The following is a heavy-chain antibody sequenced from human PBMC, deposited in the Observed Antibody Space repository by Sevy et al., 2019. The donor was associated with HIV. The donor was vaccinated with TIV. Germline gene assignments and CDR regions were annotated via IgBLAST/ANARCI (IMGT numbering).Heavy chain of an antibody. CDR3: ARVFPIVVVPAAITGICNWFDP. Sequence: SETLSLTCAVSGYSISSGYYWGWIRQPPGKRLEWIGSIYHSGSTYYNPSLKSRVTISVDTSKNQFSLKLSSVTAADTAVYYCARVFPIVVVPAAITGICNWFDPWGQGTLVTVSS. V-gene: IGHV4-38-2*01. CDR1: GYSISSGYY. J-gene: IGHJ5*02. D-gene: IGHD2-2*01. CDR2: IYHSGST.